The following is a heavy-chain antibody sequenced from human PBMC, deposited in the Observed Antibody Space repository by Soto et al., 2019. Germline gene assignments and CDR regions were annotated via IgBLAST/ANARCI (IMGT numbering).Heavy chain of an antibody. CDR1: GFTLSTYA. Sequence: EVQLLESGGGLVQPGGSLRLSCAASGFTLSTYAMSWVRQAPGKGLEWVSGISGSGGNTYYADSVKGRFTISKDNSKNTMYLQMNSLRAEDTAVYYCAKDLRYSCGVYWYFDLWGRGTLVTVSS. CDR3: AKDLRYSCGVYWYFDL. J-gene: IGHJ2*01. CDR2: ISGSGGNT. V-gene: IGHV3-23*01. D-gene: IGHD5-18*01.